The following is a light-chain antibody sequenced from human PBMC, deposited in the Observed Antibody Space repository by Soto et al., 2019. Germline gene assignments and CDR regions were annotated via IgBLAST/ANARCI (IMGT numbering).Light chain of an antibody. CDR3: AAWDDSLNGGV. V-gene: IGLV1-44*01. CDR1: SSNIGSNT. J-gene: IGLJ3*02. Sequence: QSVLTQPPSASGTPGQRVTISCSGSSSNIGSNTVNCYQQLPGTAPKLLIYSNNQRPSGVPDRFSGSKSGTSASLAISGLQSEDEADYYCAAWDDSLNGGVFGSGTKLTVL. CDR2: SNN.